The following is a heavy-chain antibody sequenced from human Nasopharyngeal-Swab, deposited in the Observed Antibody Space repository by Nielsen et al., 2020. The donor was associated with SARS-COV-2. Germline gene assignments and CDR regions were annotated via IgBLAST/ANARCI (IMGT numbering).Heavy chain of an antibody. D-gene: IGHD5-24*01. CDR3: ARKMYYFHAMDV. CDR2: FFSTGET. Sequence: PGKALEWLAHFFSTGETSYSSSLKRRVTVSEDTSKSQVVLTMSNMDPADTATYYCARKMYYFHAMDVWGQGTTVTVSS. V-gene: IGHV2-26*01. J-gene: IGHJ6*02.